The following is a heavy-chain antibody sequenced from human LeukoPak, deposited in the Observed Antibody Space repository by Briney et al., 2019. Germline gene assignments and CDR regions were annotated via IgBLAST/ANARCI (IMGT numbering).Heavy chain of an antibody. CDR1: GYTCTGYH. CDR3: ARGLMRLRSST. V-gene: IGHV1-2*02. Sequence: ASVTVSCKASGYTCTGYHMHCVRQAPGQGLAWLGWINPNIGGTNYAQKFQGRPTITRDTSISTAYMELSRLRSHDTAVYYCARGLMRLRSSTWGQGTLVTVSS. CDR2: INPNIGGT. J-gene: IGHJ4*02. D-gene: IGHD5-12*01.